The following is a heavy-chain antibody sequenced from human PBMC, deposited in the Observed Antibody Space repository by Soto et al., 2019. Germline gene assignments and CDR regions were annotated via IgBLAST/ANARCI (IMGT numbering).Heavy chain of an antibody. CDR1: GFTFSSYS. CDR3: ARVGYCSSTSYTLFDP. V-gene: IGHV3-21*01. Sequence: GGSLRLSCAASGFTFSSYSMNWVRQAPGKGLEWVSSISSSSSYIYYADSVKGRFTISRDNAKNSLYLQMNSLRAEDTAVYYCARVGYCSSTSYTLFDPWGQGTLVTVSS. J-gene: IGHJ5*02. CDR2: ISSSSSYI. D-gene: IGHD2-2*01.